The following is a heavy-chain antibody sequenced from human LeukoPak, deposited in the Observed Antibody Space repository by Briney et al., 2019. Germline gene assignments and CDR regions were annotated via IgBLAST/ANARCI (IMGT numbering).Heavy chain of an antibody. D-gene: IGHD2-21*02. CDR2: ISTYNGNT. Sequence: ASVKVSCKASGYTFPSYGITWVRQAPGQGLEWMGWISTYNGNTNYAQKLQGRVTMTTDTSTNTAYMELKSLRSDDTAVYYCARAGDLYGMDVWGRGTTVTVSS. CDR3: ARAGDLYGMDV. CDR1: GYTFPSYG. J-gene: IGHJ6*02. V-gene: IGHV1-18*01.